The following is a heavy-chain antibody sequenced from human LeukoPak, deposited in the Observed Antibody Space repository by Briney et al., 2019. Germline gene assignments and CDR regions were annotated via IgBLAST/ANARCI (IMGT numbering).Heavy chain of an antibody. V-gene: IGHV3-23*01. CDR2: ISGSGGST. CDR3: AKGYYDSSGYYDLVGFDY. CDR1: GFTFSSYG. D-gene: IGHD3-22*01. J-gene: IGHJ4*02. Sequence: GGSLRLSCAASGFTFSSYGMHWVRQAPGKGLEWVSAISGSGGSTYYADSVKGRFTNSRDNSKNTLYLQMNSLRAEDTAVYYCAKGYYDSSGYYDLVGFDYWGQGTLVTVSS.